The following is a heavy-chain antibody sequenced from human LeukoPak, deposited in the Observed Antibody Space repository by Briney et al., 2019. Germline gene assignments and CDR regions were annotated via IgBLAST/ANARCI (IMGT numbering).Heavy chain of an antibody. D-gene: IGHD4-17*01. Sequence: QPGGSLRLSCAASGFTFNRHAMSWVRQAPGKGLEWVSAISGSGDSTYYADSAKGRFTISRDNSKHTLYLQMNSLRAEDTALYYCAKAYDDYGFDYWGQGTLVTVSP. CDR3: AKAYDDYGFDY. V-gene: IGHV3-23*01. CDR1: GFTFNRHA. J-gene: IGHJ4*02. CDR2: ISGSGDST.